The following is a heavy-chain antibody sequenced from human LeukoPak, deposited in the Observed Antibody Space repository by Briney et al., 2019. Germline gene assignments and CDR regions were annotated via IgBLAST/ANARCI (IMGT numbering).Heavy chain of an antibody. CDR2: INSDGSST. J-gene: IGHJ4*02. D-gene: IGHD6-13*01. CDR1: GFTFSNYW. V-gene: IGHV3-74*03. CDR3: AQELSAGTGGGWEDYFDY. Sequence: GGSLRLSCAASGFTFSNYWIHWVRQAPGKGLVWVSHINSDGSSTTYADSVRGRFTISRDNSKSTLYLQMNSLRAEDTAEYYCAQELSAGTGGGWEDYFDYWGPGTLVTVSA.